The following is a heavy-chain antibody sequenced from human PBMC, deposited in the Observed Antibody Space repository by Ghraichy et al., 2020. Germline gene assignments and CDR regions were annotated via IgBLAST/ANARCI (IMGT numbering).Heavy chain of an antibody. CDR1: GFTFSSYS. V-gene: IGHV3-21*01. J-gene: IGHJ6*02. CDR3: ARGGDGMDV. CDR2: ISSSSIYI. Sequence: GGSLRLSCAASGFTFSSYSMNWVRQAPGKGLEWVSSISSSSIYIYYADSVNVRFTISRDNAKTSLYLQMNSLRAEDTAVYYCARGGDGMDVWGQGTTVTVSS.